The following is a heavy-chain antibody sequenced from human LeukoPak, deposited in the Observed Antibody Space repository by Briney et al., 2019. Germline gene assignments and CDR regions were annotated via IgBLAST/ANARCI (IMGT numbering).Heavy chain of an antibody. Sequence: GRSLRLSCAASGFTFSSYGMNWVRRAPGKGLERVAVIWYDGSENYYADSVKGRFTISRDNAKNSLYLQMNSLRAEDTAVYYCAKVPVLMAFCSSNIVDTIYYYFDYWGQGTLVTVSS. CDR3: AKVPVLMAFCSSNIVDTIYYYFDY. CDR1: GFTFSSYG. V-gene: IGHV3-33*03. D-gene: IGHD5-12*01. J-gene: IGHJ4*02. CDR2: IWYDGSEN.